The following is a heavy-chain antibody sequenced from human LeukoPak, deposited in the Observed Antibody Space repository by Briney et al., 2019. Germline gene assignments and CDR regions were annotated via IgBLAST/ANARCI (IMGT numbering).Heavy chain of an antibody. D-gene: IGHD3-22*01. V-gene: IGHV1-2*02. CDR1: GYTFTGYY. CDR2: INPNSGGP. CDR3: ARVPSYYDSSGSTVDY. J-gene: IGHJ4*02. Sequence: ASVKVSCKASGYTFTGYYIHWVRQAPGQGLEWMGWINPNSGGPNYAQKFQGRVTMTRDTSISTAYMEMSRLRSDDTAVYYCARVPSYYDSSGSTVDYWGQGTLVTVSS.